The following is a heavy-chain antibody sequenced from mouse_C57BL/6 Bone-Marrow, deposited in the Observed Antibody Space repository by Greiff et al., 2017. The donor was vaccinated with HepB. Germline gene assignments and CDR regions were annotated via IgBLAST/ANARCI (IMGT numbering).Heavy chain of an antibody. CDR3: ARCDYDVGYLDV. V-gene: IGHV1-82*01. Sequence: QVQLQQSGPELVKPGASVKISCKASGYAFSSSWMNWVKQRPGKGLEWIGRIYPGDGDTNYNGKFKGKATLTADKSSSTAYMQLSSLTSEDSAVYFCARCDYDVGYLDVWGTGTTVTVSS. D-gene: IGHD2-4*01. CDR1: GYAFSSSW. CDR2: IYPGDGDT. J-gene: IGHJ1*03.